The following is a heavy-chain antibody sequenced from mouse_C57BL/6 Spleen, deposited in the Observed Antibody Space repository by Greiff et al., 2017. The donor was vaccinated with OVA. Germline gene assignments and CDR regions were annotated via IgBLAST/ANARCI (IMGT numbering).Heavy chain of an antibody. CDR2: IYPGDGDT. D-gene: IGHD2-3*01. Sequence: QVQLKQSGPELVKPGASVKISCKASGYAFSSSWMNWVKQRPGKGLEWIGRIYPGDGDTNYNGKFKGKATLTADKSSSTAYMQLSSLTSEDSAVYFCAREGWLLRSYWGQGTLVTVSA. J-gene: IGHJ3*01. CDR1: GYAFSSSW. V-gene: IGHV1-82*01. CDR3: AREGWLLRSY.